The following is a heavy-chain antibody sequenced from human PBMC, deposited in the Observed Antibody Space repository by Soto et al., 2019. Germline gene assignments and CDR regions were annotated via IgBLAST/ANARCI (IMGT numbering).Heavy chain of an antibody. CDR2: IWYDGSNK. V-gene: IGHV3-33*01. Sequence: GGSLRLSCAASGFTFSSYGMHWVRQAPGKGLEWVAVIWYDGSNKYYADSVKGRFTISRDNSKNTLYLQMNSLRAEDTAVYYCARDRKGANIVVVVAATYGLDVWGQGTTVTVSS. J-gene: IGHJ6*02. CDR3: ARDRKGANIVVVVAATYGLDV. CDR1: GFTFSSYG. D-gene: IGHD2-15*01.